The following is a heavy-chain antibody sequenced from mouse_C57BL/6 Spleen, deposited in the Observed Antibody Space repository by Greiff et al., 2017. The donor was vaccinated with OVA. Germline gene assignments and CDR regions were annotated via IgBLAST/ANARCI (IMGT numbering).Heavy chain of an antibody. CDR3: AFTTVVATDYYAMDY. CDR2: INPNNGGT. J-gene: IGHJ4*01. D-gene: IGHD1-1*01. CDR1: GYTFTDYN. V-gene: IGHV1-18*01. Sequence: VQLQQSGPELVKPGASVKIPCKASGYTFTDYNMDWVKQSHGKSLEWIGDINPNNGGTIYNQKFKGKATLTVDKSSSTAYMELRSLTSEDTAVYYCAFTTVVATDYYAMDYWGQGTSVTVSS.